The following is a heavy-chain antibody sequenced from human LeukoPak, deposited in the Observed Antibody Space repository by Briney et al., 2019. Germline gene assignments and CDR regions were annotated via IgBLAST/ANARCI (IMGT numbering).Heavy chain of an antibody. CDR2: INHSGST. V-gene: IGHV4-34*01. J-gene: IGHJ4*02. D-gene: IGHD3-10*01. CDR1: GGSFSGYY. CDR3: AKEITCGRFGERCHDY. Sequence: SETLSLTCAVYGGSFSGYYWSWIRQPPGKGLEWIGEINHSGSTNYNPSLKSRVTISVDTSKNQFSLKLSSVTAADTAVYYCAKEITCGRFGERCHDYWGQGTLVTVSS.